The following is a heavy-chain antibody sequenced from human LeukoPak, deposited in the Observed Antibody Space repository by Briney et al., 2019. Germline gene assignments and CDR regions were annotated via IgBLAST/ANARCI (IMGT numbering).Heavy chain of an antibody. CDR3: ARDKAALKRSYYYDSRGFDY. J-gene: IGHJ4*02. D-gene: IGHD3-22*01. V-gene: IGHV1-69*01. Sequence: GASVKVSCKASGGTFSSYAISWVRQAPGQGLEWVGGIIPIFGTANYAQKFQGRVTITADESTSTAYMELSSLRSEDTAVYYCARDKAALKRSYYYDSRGFDYWGQGTLVTVSS. CDR1: GGTFSSYA. CDR2: IIPIFGTA.